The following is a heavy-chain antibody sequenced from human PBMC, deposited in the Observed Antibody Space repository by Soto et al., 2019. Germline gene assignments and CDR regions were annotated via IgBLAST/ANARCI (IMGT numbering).Heavy chain of an antibody. CDR2: ITYDGSTK. Sequence: QVQLVESGGGVVQPGRPLRLSCAASGLSFGDDAMHWVRQAPGKGLEWVAVITYDGSTKNYADSVRGRFTISRDNSKSTLYLHMDSLITDDPAVYYCARDVGPQMDFWSISGLDVGGKGTTVTVSS. CDR1: GLSFGDDA. V-gene: IGHV3-30-3*01. J-gene: IGHJ6*04. CDR3: ARDVGPQMDFWSISGLDV. D-gene: IGHD3-3*01.